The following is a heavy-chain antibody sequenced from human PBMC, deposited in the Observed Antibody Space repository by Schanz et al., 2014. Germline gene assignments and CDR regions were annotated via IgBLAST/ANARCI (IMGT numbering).Heavy chain of an antibody. CDR3: ARDHTTESYYSAGPPIDY. CDR2: VSSRSDEI. CDR1: GFTFRGYA. J-gene: IGHJ4*02. D-gene: IGHD1-26*01. Sequence: EVQLLESGGGLVEPGGSLRLSCAASGFTFRGYAMSWVRQAPGKGLEWVAAVSSRSDEIKYADSVKGRFTISRDNSKNTLYLQMNSLRAEDTAVYYCARDHTTESYYSAGPPIDYWGQGTLLTVSS. V-gene: IGHV3-23*05.